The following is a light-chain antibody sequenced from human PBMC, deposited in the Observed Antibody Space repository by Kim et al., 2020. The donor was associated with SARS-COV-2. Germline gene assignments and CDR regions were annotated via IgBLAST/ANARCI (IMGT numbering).Light chain of an antibody. CDR3: QQYAYWRA. V-gene: IGKV3-15*01. CDR1: QGISSS. CDR2: GAS. J-gene: IGKJ5*01. Sequence: EIVMTQSPATLSLSPGERATLSCRASQGISSSLAWYQQKPGQAPRVLIYGASARATGIPARFSGSGSGTEFTLTISNLQSEDFAVYYCQQYAYWRAFGQGTRLEIK.